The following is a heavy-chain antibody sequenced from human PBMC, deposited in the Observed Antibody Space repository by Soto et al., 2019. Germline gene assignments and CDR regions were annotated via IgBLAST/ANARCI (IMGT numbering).Heavy chain of an antibody. D-gene: IGHD2-2*01. CDR2: INHSGST. CDR1: GGSFSGYY. Sequence: QVQLQQWGAGLLKPSETLSLTCAVYGGSFSGYYWSWIRQPPGKGLEWIGEINHSGSTNYNPSLKSRVTLSVDTSKNRFSLKLSSVTAADTAVYYCARGRVYCSSTSCYPEYYYYYMDVWGKGTTVTVSS. J-gene: IGHJ6*03. CDR3: ARGRVYCSSTSCYPEYYYYYMDV. V-gene: IGHV4-34*01.